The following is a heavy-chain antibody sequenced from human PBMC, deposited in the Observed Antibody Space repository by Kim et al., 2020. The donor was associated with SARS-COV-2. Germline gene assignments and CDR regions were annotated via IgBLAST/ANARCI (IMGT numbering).Heavy chain of an antibody. CDR1: GYTFTSYY. J-gene: IGHJ4*02. Sequence: ASVKVSCKASGYTFTSYYMHWVRQAPGQGLEWMGIINPSGGSTSYAQKFQGRVTMTRDTSTSTDYMELSSLRSEDTAVYYCARAGINYYDSSGYHFDYWGQGTLVTVSS. D-gene: IGHD3-22*01. CDR2: INPSGGST. V-gene: IGHV1-46*01. CDR3: ARAGINYYDSSGYHFDY.